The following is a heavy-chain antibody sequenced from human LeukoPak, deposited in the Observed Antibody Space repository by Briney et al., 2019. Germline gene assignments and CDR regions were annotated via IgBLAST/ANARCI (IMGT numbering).Heavy chain of an antibody. CDR2: FDPVDGET. J-gene: IGHJ5*02. D-gene: IGHD5-24*01. CDR1: RYTPTELS. V-gene: IGHV1-24*01. Sequence: ASVKVSCKVSRYTPTELSIPWVGPATGKGLEWMGGFDPVDGETIYAQKFQGRVTMTEDTSTDTAYMELSSLRSEDTAVYYCAAWGGYNHMGHNWSDPWGQGTLVTVSS. CDR3: AAWGGYNHMGHNWSDP.